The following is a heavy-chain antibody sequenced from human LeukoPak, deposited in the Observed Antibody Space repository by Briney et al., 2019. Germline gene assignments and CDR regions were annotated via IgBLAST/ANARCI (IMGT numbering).Heavy chain of an antibody. J-gene: IGHJ4*02. V-gene: IGHV4-34*01. D-gene: IGHD1-1*01. CDR2: INHSGST. CDR3: ARDDDTAGIDY. Sequence: KPSETLSLTCAVYGGSFSGYYWSWIRQPPGKGLEWIGEINHSGSTNYNPSLKSRVTISADTSKNQFSLKLRSVTAADTAVYYCARDDDTAGIDYWGQGTLVTVSS. CDR1: GGSFSGYY.